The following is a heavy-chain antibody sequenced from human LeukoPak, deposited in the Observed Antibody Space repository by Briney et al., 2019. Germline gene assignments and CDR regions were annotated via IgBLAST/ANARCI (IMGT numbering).Heavy chain of an antibody. CDR3: ARDRYFDFYGMDV. Sequence: IPSETLSLTCTVSGGSISNNSYYWGWIRQPPGKGLEWIGSIYYSGSTFYNPSLKSRVTIFVDTSKNQFSLKLSSVTAPDTAVYYCARDRYFDFYGMDVWGQGTTVTVSS. D-gene: IGHD3-9*01. CDR2: IYYSGST. V-gene: IGHV4-39*02. CDR1: GGSISNNSYY. J-gene: IGHJ6*02.